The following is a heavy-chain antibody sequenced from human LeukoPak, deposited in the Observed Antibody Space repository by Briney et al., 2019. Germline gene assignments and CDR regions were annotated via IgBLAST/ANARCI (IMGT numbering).Heavy chain of an antibody. J-gene: IGHJ4*02. CDR1: GFSLSTSGMR. Sequence: SGPALVKPTQTLTLTCTFSGFSLSTSGMRVSWIRQPPGKALEWLARIDWDDDKFYSTSLKTRLTISKDTSKNQVVLTMTNMDPVDTATYYCARGIAAAGGFDYWGQGTLVTVSS. D-gene: IGHD6-13*01. V-gene: IGHV2-70*04. CDR2: IDWDDDK. CDR3: ARGIAAAGGFDY.